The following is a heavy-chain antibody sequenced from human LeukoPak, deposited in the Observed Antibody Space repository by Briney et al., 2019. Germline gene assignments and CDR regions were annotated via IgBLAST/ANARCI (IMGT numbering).Heavy chain of an antibody. J-gene: IGHJ4*02. CDR1: GFTFSSFW. CDR3: ARGGTRGYSPVDY. V-gene: IGHV3-7*03. D-gene: IGHD5-18*01. CDR2: IKQDGSER. Sequence: GGSLRLSCAASGFTFSSFWMNWVRQAPGKGLEWVANIKQDGSERNYVDSVKGRSTISRDNAKNSLFLQMNSLRVEDTAVYYCARGGTRGYSPVDYWGQGTLVTVSS.